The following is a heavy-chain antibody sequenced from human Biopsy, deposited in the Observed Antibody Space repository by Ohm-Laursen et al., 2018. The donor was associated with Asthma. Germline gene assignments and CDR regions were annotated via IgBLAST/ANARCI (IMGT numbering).Heavy chain of an antibody. CDR2: TNERGVT. CDR1: PGSFSGFF. V-gene: IGHV4-34*01. CDR3: ARGPELDV. Sequence: GTLSLTCYVYPGSFSGFFWTWIRQSPGKGLEWIGETNERGVTNNNPSLKSRLIISIDTYWNRVSLKLTSVTAADTAVYYCARGPELDVWGQGTTVTVSS. J-gene: IGHJ6*02.